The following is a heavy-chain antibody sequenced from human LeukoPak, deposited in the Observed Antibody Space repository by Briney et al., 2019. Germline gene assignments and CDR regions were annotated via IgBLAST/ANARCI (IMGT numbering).Heavy chain of an antibody. V-gene: IGHV3-9*03. D-gene: IGHD6-19*01. J-gene: IGHJ4*02. CDR2: ISWNSGSI. Sequence: GRPLRLSCAASGFTFDDYAMHWVRQAPGKGLEWVSGISWNSGSIGYADSVKGRFTISRDNAKNSLYLQMNSLRAEDMALYYCAKEGVAGCFDYWGQGTLVTVSS. CDR3: AKEGVAGCFDY. CDR1: GFTFDDYA.